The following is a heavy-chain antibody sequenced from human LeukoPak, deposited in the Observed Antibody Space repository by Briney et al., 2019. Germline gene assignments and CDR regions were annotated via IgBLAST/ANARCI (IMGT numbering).Heavy chain of an antibody. CDR1: GFTLKNYW. CDR2: INDDGSST. D-gene: IGHD4/OR15-4a*01. J-gene: IGHJ5*02. CDR3: VRGGASTWP. Sequence: GGSLRLSCAASGFTLKNYWMHWVRQAPGKGPVWVSRINDDGSSTSYADSAKGRFTISRDDAKNTLYLQMNSLRAEDTAVYYCVRGGASTWPWGRGTRVTVSS. V-gene: IGHV3-74*01.